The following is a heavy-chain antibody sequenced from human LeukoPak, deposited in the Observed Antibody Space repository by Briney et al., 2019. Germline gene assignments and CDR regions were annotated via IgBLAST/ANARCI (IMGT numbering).Heavy chain of an antibody. D-gene: IGHD1-26*01. V-gene: IGHV4-59*01. CDR3: ARSPASGSYFDY. CDR2: IYYSGST. CDR1: GGSISSYY. J-gene: IGHJ4*02. Sequence: PSETLSLTCTVSGGSISSYYWSWIRQPPGKGLEWIGYIYYSGSTNYNPSLKSRVTISVDTSKNQFSLKLSSVTAADTAVYYCARSPASGSYFDYWGQGTLVTVSS.